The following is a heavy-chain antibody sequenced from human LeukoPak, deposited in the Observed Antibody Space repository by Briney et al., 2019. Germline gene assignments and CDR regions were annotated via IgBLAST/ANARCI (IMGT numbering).Heavy chain of an antibody. CDR1: GGSISSYS. CDR2: IYYSGST. D-gene: IGHD5-18*01. CDR3: AGGGNTAIVY. J-gene: IGHJ4*02. V-gene: IGHV4-59*01. Sequence: SETLSLTCTVSGGSISSYSWSWILQPPGKGLEWIGYIYYSGSTNYNPPLKSRVTISVDTSKNQFSLKLSSVTAADTAVYYCAGGGNTAIVYWGQGTLVTVSS.